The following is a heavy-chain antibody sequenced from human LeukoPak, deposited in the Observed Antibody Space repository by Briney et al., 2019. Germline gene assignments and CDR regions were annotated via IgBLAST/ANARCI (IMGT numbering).Heavy chain of an antibody. J-gene: IGHJ4*02. Sequence: SETLSLTCAVYGGSFSGYYWSWIRQPPGKGLEWIGEINHSGSTNYNPSLKSRVTISVDTSKNQFSLKLSSVTAADTAVYYCATRTSERPLDFDYWGQGTLVTVSS. CDR1: GGSFSGYY. CDR2: INHSGST. V-gene: IGHV4-34*01. D-gene: IGHD1-26*01. CDR3: ATRTSERPLDFDY.